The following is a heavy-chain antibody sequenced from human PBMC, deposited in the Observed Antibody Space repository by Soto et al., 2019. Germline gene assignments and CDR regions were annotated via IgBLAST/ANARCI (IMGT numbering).Heavy chain of an antibody. D-gene: IGHD6-19*01. CDR3: ARDGPPGIAVAGASFRFDY. Sequence: VAVISYDGSNKYYADSVKGRFTISRDNSKNTLYLQMNSLRAEDTAVYYCARDGPPGIAVAGASFRFDYWGQGTLVTVSS. CDR2: ISYDGSNK. V-gene: IGHV3-30-3*01. J-gene: IGHJ4*02.